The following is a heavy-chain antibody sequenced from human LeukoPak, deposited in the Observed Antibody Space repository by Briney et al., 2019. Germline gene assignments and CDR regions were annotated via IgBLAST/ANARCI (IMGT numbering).Heavy chain of an antibody. V-gene: IGHV3-23*01. D-gene: IGHD6-13*01. CDR1: GFTFSSYA. CDR2: ISGSGGST. Sequence: GGSLRLSCAASGFTFSSYAMSWVRQAPGKGLEWVSAISGSGGSTYYADSVKGRFTISRDNSKNTLYLQMNSLSAEDTAVYYCAKSIAAAGYSFDYWGQGTLVTVSS. J-gene: IGHJ4*02. CDR3: AKSIAAAGYSFDY.